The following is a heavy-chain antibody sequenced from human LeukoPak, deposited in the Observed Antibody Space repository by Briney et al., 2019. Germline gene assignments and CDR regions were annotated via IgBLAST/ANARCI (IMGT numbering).Heavy chain of an antibody. D-gene: IGHD6-19*01. CDR3: ARDPPEEYSSGLTGVD. J-gene: IGHJ4*02. CDR2: ISSSSSYI. Sequence: PGGSLRLSCAASGFTFSSYSMNWVRQAAGKGLEWVSSISSSSSYIYYADSVKGRFTISRDNAKNSLYLQMNSLRAEDTAVYYCARDPPEEYSSGLTGVDWGQGTLVTVSS. CDR1: GFTFSSYS. V-gene: IGHV3-21*01.